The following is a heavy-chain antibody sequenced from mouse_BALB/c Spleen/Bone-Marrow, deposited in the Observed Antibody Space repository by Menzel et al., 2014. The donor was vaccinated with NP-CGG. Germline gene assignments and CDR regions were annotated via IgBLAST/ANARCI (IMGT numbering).Heavy chain of an antibody. CDR3: ARYGNYDAMDY. Sequence: QVQLKESGAELVKPGASVKLPCKASGYTFTSYWMHWVKQRPGQGLEWIGEINPSNGRTNYNETFKSKATLTVDKSSTPAYMQLSSLTSDDSAVYYCARYGNYDAMDYWGQGTSVTVSS. CDR1: GYTFTSYW. V-gene: IGHV1S81*02. CDR2: INPSNGRT. D-gene: IGHD2-1*01. J-gene: IGHJ4*01.